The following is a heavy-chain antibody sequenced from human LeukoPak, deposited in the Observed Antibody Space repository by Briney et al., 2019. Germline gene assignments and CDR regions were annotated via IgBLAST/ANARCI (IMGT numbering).Heavy chain of an antibody. V-gene: IGHV3-23*01. Sequence: PGGSLRLSCAASGLTFATYAMSWVRQAPGRGLEWVSSISGSGSSTFYADSVKGRFTISRDNSKNTLYLQMTSLRAEDTAVFYCAKSPYALGSYGIAGDYWGQGTLVTVSS. CDR3: AKSPYALGSYGIAGDY. D-gene: IGHD3-10*01. CDR2: ISGSGSST. CDR1: GLTFATYA. J-gene: IGHJ4*02.